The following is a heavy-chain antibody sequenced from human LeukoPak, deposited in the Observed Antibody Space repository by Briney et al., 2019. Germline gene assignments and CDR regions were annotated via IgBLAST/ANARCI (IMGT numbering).Heavy chain of an antibody. CDR2: IIPVFGTP. CDR3: ARVTDYTMGGTAFDI. Sequence: GASVKVSCKASGGTFSNYAISWVRQAPGQGLEWMGGIIPVFGTPNYAQKFQGRVTISADDSTTTAYMVLSSLRSEDTAVYYCARVTDYTMGGTAFDIWGQGTMVTVSS. V-gene: IGHV1-69*13. D-gene: IGHD4-11*01. CDR1: GGTFSNYA. J-gene: IGHJ3*02.